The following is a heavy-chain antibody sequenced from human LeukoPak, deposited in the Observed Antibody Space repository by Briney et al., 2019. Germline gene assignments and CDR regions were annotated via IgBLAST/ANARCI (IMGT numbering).Heavy chain of an antibody. CDR1: GFTFDDYG. D-gene: IGHD6-6*01. J-gene: IGHJ6*03. Sequence: GGSLRLSCAASGFTFDDYGMSWVRQAPGKGLEWVSGINWNGDSTNYADSVKGRFTISRGNAKNSLYLQMNSLRAEDTALYYCARGGHYSSSFSHYYYHMDVWGKGTTVTVSS. CDR3: ARGGHYSSSFSHYYYHMDV. V-gene: IGHV3-20*04. CDR2: INWNGDST.